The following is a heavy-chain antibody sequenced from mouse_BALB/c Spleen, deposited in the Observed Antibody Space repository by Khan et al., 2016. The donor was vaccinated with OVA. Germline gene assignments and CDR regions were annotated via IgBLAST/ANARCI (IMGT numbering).Heavy chain of an antibody. D-gene: IGHD1-1*01. CDR2: INPHIGET. V-gene: IGHV1-20*02. J-gene: IGHJ2*01. CDR1: GYSFTGYF. CDR3: TRIYRSDFDY. Sequence: VQLKQSGPELVRPGASVKISCKASGYSFTGYFMNWVMQSHGKSLEWIGRINPHIGETFYNQRFKDKATLTVDESSSTAHMGLRSLASEDSAVYYCTRIYRSDFDYWGQGTTLTVSS.